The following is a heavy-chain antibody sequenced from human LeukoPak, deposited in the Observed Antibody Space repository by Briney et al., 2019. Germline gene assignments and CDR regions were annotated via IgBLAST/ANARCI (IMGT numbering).Heavy chain of an antibody. D-gene: IGHD5-24*01. CDR3: ATNMAWAPTQP. CDR1: QFTFSSYG. V-gene: IGHV3-30*02. CDR2: IEHDGTNK. J-gene: IGHJ5*02. Sequence: GGSLRLSCAASQFTFSSYGMHWVRQAPGKGLEWISFIEHDGTNKNYAGSVKGRFTLSRDNSENTMYLQMNSLRPEDTAIYYCATNMAWAPTQPWGQGTLVTVSS.